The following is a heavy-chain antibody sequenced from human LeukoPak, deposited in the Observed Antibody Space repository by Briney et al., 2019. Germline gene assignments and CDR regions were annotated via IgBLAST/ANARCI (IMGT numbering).Heavy chain of an antibody. CDR2: IYSGGST. CDR3: ARESHDSSGYYLGY. V-gene: IGHV3-66*01. D-gene: IGHD3-22*01. Sequence: GGSLRLSCAASGFTVSSNYMSWVRQAPGKGLEWVSVIYSGGSTYYADSVKGRFTISRDNSKNTLHLQMNSLRAEDTAVYYCARESHDSSGYYLGYWGQGTLVTVSS. J-gene: IGHJ4*02. CDR1: GFTVSSNY.